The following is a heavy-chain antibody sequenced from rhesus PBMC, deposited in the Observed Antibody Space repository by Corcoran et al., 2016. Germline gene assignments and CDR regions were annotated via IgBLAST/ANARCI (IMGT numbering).Heavy chain of an antibody. CDR3: ARRGSYYYFDY. CDR1: GGSISSSNW. V-gene: IGHV4-65*01. CDR2: FSGSSGST. D-gene: IGHD3-16*01. Sequence: QVQLQESGPGLVKPSETRSLTCAVSGGSISSSNWWSWIRQPPGKGLEWIGYFSGSSGSTYYNPSLKSRVTISTDTSKNQFYLKFNSVTAADTAVYYCARRGSYYYFDYWGQGVLVTVSS. J-gene: IGHJ4*01.